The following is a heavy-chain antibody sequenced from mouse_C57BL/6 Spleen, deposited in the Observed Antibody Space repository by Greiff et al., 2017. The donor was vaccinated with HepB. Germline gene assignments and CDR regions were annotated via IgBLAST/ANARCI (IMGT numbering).Heavy chain of an antibody. J-gene: IGHJ2*01. Sequence: VKLMESGPELVKPGASVKLSCKASGYTFTSYDINWVKQRPGQGLEWIGWIYPRDGSTKYNEKFKGKATLTVDTSSSTAYMELHSLTSEDSAVYFCARSFITTVVSFDYWGQGTTLTVSS. D-gene: IGHD1-1*01. CDR2: IYPRDGST. CDR3: ARSFITTVVSFDY. CDR1: GYTFTSYD. V-gene: IGHV1-85*01.